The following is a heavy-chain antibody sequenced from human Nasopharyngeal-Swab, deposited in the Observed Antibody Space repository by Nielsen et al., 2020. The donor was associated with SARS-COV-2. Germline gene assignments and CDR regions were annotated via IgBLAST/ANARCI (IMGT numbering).Heavy chain of an antibody. V-gene: IGHV3-30*18. CDR2: ISYDGSNK. CDR3: AKDITGYSSGWFYYYYYMDV. D-gene: IGHD6-19*01. J-gene: IGHJ6*03. CDR1: GFSIRSYG. Sequence: TLSLSCAASGFSIRSYGMHWVRQAPGKGLEWVAVISYDGSNKYYADSVKGRITISRDNSKNTLYLQMNSLRAEDTAVYYCAKDITGYSSGWFYYYYYMDVWGKGTTVTVSS.